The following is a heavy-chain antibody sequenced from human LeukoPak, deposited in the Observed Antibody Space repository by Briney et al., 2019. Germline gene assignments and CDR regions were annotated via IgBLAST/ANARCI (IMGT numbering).Heavy chain of an antibody. CDR2: IYSGGST. CDR3: AKSPQWLAFDY. D-gene: IGHD6-19*01. J-gene: IGHJ4*02. CDR1: GFTVSSNY. Sequence: HTGGSLRLSCAASGFTVSSNYMSWVRQAPGKGLEWVSVIYSGGSTYYADSVKGRFTISRDNSKNTLYLQMNSLRAEDTAVYYCAKSPQWLAFDYWGQGTLVTVSS. V-gene: IGHV3-53*01.